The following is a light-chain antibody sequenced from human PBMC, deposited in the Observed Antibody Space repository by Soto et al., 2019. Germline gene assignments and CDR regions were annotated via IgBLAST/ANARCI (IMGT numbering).Light chain of an antibody. CDR1: QSVSSN. J-gene: IGKJ1*01. Sequence: EIVMTQSPATLSVSPGERATLSCRASQSVSSNLAWYQQKPGQAPRLLIYDASNRATGIPARFSGSGSGTDFTLTISSLQSEDFAVYYCQQYHIWPPWTSGQGTKVAI. V-gene: IGKV3D-15*01. CDR2: DAS. CDR3: QQYHIWPPWT.